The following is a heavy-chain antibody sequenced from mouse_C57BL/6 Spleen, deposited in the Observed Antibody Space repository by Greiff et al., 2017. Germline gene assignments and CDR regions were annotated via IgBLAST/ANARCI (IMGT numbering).Heavy chain of an antibody. Sequence: QVQLKQPGAELVKPGASVKLSCKASGYTFTSYWMHWVKQRPGRGLEWIGRIDPNSGGTKYNEKFKSKATLTVDKPSSTAYMQLISLTSEDSAVYYCARGVIYYYGSGAMDYWGQGTSVTVSS. CDR1: GYTFTSYW. CDR2: IDPNSGGT. D-gene: IGHD1-1*01. J-gene: IGHJ4*01. CDR3: ARGVIYYYGSGAMDY. V-gene: IGHV1-72*01.